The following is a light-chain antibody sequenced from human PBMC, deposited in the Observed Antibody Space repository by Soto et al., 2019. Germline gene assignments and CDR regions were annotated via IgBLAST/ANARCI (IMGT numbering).Light chain of an antibody. V-gene: IGLV3-21*02. CDR3: QVWDTTNPVI. CDR1: NIEIKS. CDR2: DDG. J-gene: IGLJ2*01. Sequence: SYELTQPPSVSVAPGQTARITCGGNNIEIKSVHWYQQKPGQAPVLVVYDDGDRTTGIPERFSGSKSGNTATLTTSRVEAGDEPDYYCQVWDTTNPVIFGGGTQLTVL.